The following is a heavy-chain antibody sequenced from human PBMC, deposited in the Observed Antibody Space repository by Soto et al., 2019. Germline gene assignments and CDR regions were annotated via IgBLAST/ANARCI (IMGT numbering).Heavy chain of an antibody. CDR2: VYYTGIT. V-gene: IGHV4-59*01. CDR3: ARDFAGRGPFDP. D-gene: IGHD3-10*01. Sequence: SETLSLTCSVSNVSISGSYWNWLRQAPGKGLEWIGFVYYTGITKYNPSLKSRVTISMDTSRNEFSLRLTSVTTADTGSYFCARDFAGRGPFDPWGPGTLVTVSS. CDR1: NVSISGSY. J-gene: IGHJ5*01.